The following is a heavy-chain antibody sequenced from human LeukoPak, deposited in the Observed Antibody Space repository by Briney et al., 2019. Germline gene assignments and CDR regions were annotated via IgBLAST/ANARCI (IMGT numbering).Heavy chain of an antibody. CDR1: GFTFSSYG. CDR2: IWYDGSNK. V-gene: IGHV3-33*01. J-gene: IGHJ4*02. Sequence: GRSLRLSCAASGFTFSSYGTHWVRQAPGKGLEWVADIWYDGSNKYYADSVKGRFTISRDNSKNTLYLQMNSLRAEDTVVYYCARENAHYDILSGYNYWGQGTLVTVSS. D-gene: IGHD3-9*01. CDR3: ARENAHYDILSGYNY.